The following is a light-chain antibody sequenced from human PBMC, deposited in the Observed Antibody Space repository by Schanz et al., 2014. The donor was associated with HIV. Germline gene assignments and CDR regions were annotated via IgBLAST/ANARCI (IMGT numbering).Light chain of an antibody. CDR1: QSVSSSY. Sequence: EIVLTQSPGTLSLSPGERATLSCRASQSVSSSYLAWYQQKPGQAPRLLIYGASTRATGIPARFSGSGSGTDFTLTISSLEPEDFAVYYCQQRRNWPPTFGQGTKVEIK. CDR2: GAS. J-gene: IGKJ1*01. V-gene: IGKV3D-20*02. CDR3: QQRRNWPPT.